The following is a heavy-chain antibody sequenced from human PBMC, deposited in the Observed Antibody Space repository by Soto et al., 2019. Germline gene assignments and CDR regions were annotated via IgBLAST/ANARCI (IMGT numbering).Heavy chain of an antibody. J-gene: IGHJ3*02. CDR2: INSDGSST. CDR3: ARIVVVPAAPNDAFDI. D-gene: IGHD2-2*01. Sequence: GGSLRLSCAASGFTFSSYWMHWVRQAPGKGLVRVSRINSDGSSTSYADSVKGRFTISRDNAKNTLYLQMNSLRAEDTAVYYCARIVVVPAAPNDAFDIWGQGTMVTVSS. V-gene: IGHV3-74*01. CDR1: GFTFSSYW.